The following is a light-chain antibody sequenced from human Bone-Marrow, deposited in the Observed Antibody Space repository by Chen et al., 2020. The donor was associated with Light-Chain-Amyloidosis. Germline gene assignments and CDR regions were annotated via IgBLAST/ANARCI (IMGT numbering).Light chain of an antibody. CDR1: NIVSTS. V-gene: IGLV3-21*02. Sequence: SYVLTQPSSVSAAPGQTATIACGGNNIVSTSVHWYQQTPGQAPLLVVYDDNDRPSGIPERLAGSNSGNTATLTISRVEAGDEADYYCQVWDRSSDRPVFGGGTKLTVL. J-gene: IGLJ3*02. CDR3: QVWDRSSDRPV. CDR2: DDN.